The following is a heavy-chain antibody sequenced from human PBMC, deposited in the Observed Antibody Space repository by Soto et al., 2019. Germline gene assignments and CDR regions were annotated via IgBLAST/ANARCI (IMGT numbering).Heavy chain of an antibody. J-gene: IGHJ1*01. V-gene: IGHV4-39*01. CDR1: GGSISSSSYY. Sequence: SETLSLTCTVSGGSISSSSYYWGWIRQPPGKGLEWIGSIYYSGSTYYNPSLKSRVTISVDTSKNQFSLKLSSVTAADTAVYYCARLIFGVVNWRPHRGANWGQGTLVTVSS. CDR2: IYYSGST. CDR3: ARLIFGVVNWRPHRGAN. D-gene: IGHD3-3*01.